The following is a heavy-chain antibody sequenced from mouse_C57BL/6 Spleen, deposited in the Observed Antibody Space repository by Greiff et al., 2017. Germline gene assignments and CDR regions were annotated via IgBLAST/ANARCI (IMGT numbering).Heavy chain of an antibody. D-gene: IGHD1-1*01. Sequence: EVQLQQSGPELVKPGASVKISCKASGYTFTDYYMNWVKQSHGKSLEWIGDINPNNGGTSYNQKFKGKATLTVDKSSSTAYMELRSLTSEDSAVYYCARGGDYYGSSYEDYFDYWGQGTTLTVSS. J-gene: IGHJ2*01. CDR1: GYTFTDYY. CDR2: INPNNGGT. V-gene: IGHV1-26*01. CDR3: ARGGDYYGSSYEDYFDY.